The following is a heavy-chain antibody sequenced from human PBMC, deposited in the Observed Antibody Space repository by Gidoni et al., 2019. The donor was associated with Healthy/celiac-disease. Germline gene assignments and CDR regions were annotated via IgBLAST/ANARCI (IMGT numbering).Heavy chain of an antibody. V-gene: IGHV3-21*01. J-gene: IGHJ5*02. Sequence: EVQLVESGGGLVKPGGSLRLLWAASGFTLRSYSRNWVRQAPGKGLEWVSFSSSSSSNIYYADSVKGLFTISRDNAKNSLYLQMNSLGAEDTAVYYWARISSRITMIVGPLDPWGQGTLVTVSS. D-gene: IGHD3-22*01. CDR2: SSSSSSNI. CDR1: GFTLRSYS. CDR3: ARISSRITMIVGPLDP.